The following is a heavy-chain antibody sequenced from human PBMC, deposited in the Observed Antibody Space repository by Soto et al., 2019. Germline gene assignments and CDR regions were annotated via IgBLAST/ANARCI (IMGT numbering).Heavy chain of an antibody. CDR3: AREFVVTPYYYYYGMDV. Sequence: SETLSLTCAVYGGSFSGYYWSWIRQPPGKGLEWIGEINHSGSTNYNPSLKSRVTISVDTPKNQFSLKLSSVTAADAAVYYCAREFVVTPYYYYYGMDVWGQGTTVTVSS. J-gene: IGHJ6*02. V-gene: IGHV4-34*01. D-gene: IGHD2-21*01. CDR2: INHSGST. CDR1: GGSFSGYY.